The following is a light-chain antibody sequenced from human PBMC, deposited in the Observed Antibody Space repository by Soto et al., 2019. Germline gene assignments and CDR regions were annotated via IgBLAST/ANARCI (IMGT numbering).Light chain of an antibody. V-gene: IGKV2-30*01. Sequence: DVVMTQSPLSLPVTLGQPASISCRSSQSLVYSDGNTYLNWFQQRPGQSPRRLIYKVSIRDSGVPDRVSGRGSGTDFTLKISRVEAVDVGVYYCMQGTHWPPTFGQGTRLEIK. CDR3: MQGTHWPPT. J-gene: IGKJ5*01. CDR1: QSLVYSDGNTY. CDR2: KVS.